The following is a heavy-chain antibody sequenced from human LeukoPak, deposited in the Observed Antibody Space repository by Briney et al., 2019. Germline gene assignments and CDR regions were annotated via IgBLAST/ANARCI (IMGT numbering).Heavy chain of an antibody. V-gene: IGHV4-39*01. J-gene: IGHJ4*02. D-gene: IGHD1-26*01. CDR3: ASSYYGDYNDY. Sequence: SETLSLTCTVSGGSISSSSYYWGWIRQPRGKGREWIGSIYYSGSTYYNPSLKSRVTISVDTSKNQFSLKLSSVTAADTAVYYCASSYYGDYNDYWGQGTLVTVSS. CDR1: GGSISSSSYY. CDR2: IYYSGST.